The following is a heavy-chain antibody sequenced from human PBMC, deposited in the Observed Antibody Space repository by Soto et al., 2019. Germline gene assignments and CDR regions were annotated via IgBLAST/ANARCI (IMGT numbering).Heavy chain of an antibody. J-gene: IGHJ4*02. CDR1: GYTLTELS. D-gene: IGHD3-9*01. CDR2: FDPEDGAT. CDR3: ATALRYFDWLPSGPFDY. Sequence: ASVKVSCKVSGYTLTELSMHWVRQAPGKGLEWMGGFDPEDGATIYAQKFQGRVTMTEDTSTDTAYMELSSLRSEDTAVYYCATALRYFDWLPSGPFDYWGQGTLVTVSS. V-gene: IGHV1-24*01.